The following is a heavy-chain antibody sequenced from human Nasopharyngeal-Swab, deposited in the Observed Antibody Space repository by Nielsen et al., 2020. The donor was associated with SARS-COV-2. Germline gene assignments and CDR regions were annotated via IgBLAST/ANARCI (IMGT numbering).Heavy chain of an antibody. Sequence: GGSLRLSCAASGFTFSSYAMHWVRQAPGKGLEWVAVISHDGSNKYYADSVKSRFTISRDNSKNTLYLQMNSLRAEDTAVYYCARNQLGDTAMVTLDYWGQGTLVTVSS. CDR1: GFTFSSYA. CDR3: ARNQLGDTAMVTLDY. V-gene: IGHV3-30*04. CDR2: ISHDGSNK. D-gene: IGHD5-18*01. J-gene: IGHJ4*02.